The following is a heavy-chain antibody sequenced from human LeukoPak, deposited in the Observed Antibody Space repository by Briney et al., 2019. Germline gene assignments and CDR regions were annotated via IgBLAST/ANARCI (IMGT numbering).Heavy chain of an antibody. CDR1: GFTFDDYA. J-gene: IGHJ4*02. CDR2: TSWNISSR. Sequence: GGSLRRSCAASGFTFDDYAMVWVRQAPGKDLMWVLGTSWNISSRGYADSVKGRFTIPRDNAKNSLYLQMNSLRAEDMALYYCAKGDSSSWYQRYYFDYWGQGTLVTVSS. D-gene: IGHD6-13*01. CDR3: AKGDSSSWYQRYYFDY. V-gene: IGHV3-9*03.